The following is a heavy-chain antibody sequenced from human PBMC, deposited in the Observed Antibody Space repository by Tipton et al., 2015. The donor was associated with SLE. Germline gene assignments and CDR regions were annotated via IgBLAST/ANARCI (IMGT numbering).Heavy chain of an antibody. CDR2: IKQDGSDK. V-gene: IGHV3-7*03. J-gene: IGHJ6*02. CDR1: GFTFSTYW. CDR3: AREGVTIFGVAYGMDV. D-gene: IGHD3-3*01. Sequence: SLRLSCAASGFTFSTYWMSWVRQAPGKGLEWVANIKQDGSDKYYMDSVEGRFTISRDNAKNSLYLQMNSLRAEDTALYYCAREGVTIFGVAYGMDVWGQGTTVTVSS.